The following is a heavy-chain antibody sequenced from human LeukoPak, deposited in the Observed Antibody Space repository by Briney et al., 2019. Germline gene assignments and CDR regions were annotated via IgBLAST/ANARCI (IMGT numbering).Heavy chain of an antibody. CDR3: ARVSTIVVVPAARVNWFDP. CDR1: GYTFTSYD. V-gene: IGHV1-8*01. D-gene: IGHD2-2*01. J-gene: IGHJ5*02. CDR2: MNPNSGNT. Sequence: GASVKVSCKASGYTFTSYDINWVRQATGQGLEWMGWMNPNSGNTGYAQKFQGRVTMTRNTSISTAYMELSSLRSEDTAVYYCARVSTIVVVPAARVNWFDPWGQGTLVTVSS.